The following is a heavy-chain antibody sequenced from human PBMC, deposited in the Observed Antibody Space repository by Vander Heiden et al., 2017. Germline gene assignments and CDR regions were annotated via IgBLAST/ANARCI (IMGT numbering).Heavy chain of an antibody. V-gene: IGHV4-34*01. CDR1: GGSFSGYY. Sequence: QVQLQQWGAGLLKPSETLSLTCAVYGGSFSGYYWSWIRQPPGKGLEWIGEINHSGSTHYNPSLKSRVTIAVDTSKNQFSLKLSFVTAADTAVYYCASLCSSTSCYYWFDPWGQGTLVTVSS. CDR3: ASLCSSTSCYYWFDP. J-gene: IGHJ5*02. D-gene: IGHD2-2*01. CDR2: INHSGST.